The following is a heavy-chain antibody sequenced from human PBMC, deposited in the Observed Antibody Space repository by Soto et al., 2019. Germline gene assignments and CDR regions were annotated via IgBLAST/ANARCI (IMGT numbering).Heavy chain of an antibody. CDR1: GYSISTGYY. J-gene: IGHJ3*02. CDR3: ARHLGLRYFDWLPQTIPDRAFDI. D-gene: IGHD3-9*01. CDR2: VYRSGAA. V-gene: IGHV4-38-2*02. Sequence: SETLSLTCTVSGYSISTGYYWAWVRQSPGKGLEWIGGVYRSGAAYYNPSLKSRVTISVDTSKNQFSLKLSSVTAADTAVYYCARHLGLRYFDWLPQTIPDRAFDICGHGTMVTVS.